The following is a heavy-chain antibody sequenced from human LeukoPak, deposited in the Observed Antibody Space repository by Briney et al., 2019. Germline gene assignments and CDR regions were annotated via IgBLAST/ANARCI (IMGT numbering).Heavy chain of an antibody. CDR2: IASDGSST. CDR3: AKQLGYCSDGSCYFPY. V-gene: IGHV3-74*01. Sequence: GGSLRLSCAASGFTFSSYWMNWVRQAPGKGLVWVSRIASDGSSTTYADSVKGRFSISRDNSKSTLCLQMNSLRAEDTAVYYCAKQLGYCSDGSCYFPYWGQGTLVTVSS. J-gene: IGHJ4*02. CDR1: GFTFSSYW. D-gene: IGHD2-15*01.